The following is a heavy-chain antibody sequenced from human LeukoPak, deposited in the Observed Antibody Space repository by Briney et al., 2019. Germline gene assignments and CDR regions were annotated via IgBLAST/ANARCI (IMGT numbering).Heavy chain of an antibody. J-gene: IGHJ4*02. D-gene: IGHD2-2*01. CDR2: IYPGDSDT. Sequence: GESLKISCKGSGYSFTSFWIGWVRQMPGKGLEWMGIIYPGDSDTRYSPSFQGQVTISADKSISTAYLQRSSLKASDTAMYYCARPYCSSTSCTKSSGYWGQGTLVTVSS. CDR3: ARPYCSSTSCTKSSGY. V-gene: IGHV5-51*01. CDR1: GYSFTSFW.